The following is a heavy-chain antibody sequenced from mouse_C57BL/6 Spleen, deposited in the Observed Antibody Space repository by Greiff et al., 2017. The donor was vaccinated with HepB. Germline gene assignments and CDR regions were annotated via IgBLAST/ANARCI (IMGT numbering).Heavy chain of an antibody. J-gene: IGHJ2*01. Sequence: DVQLQESGPGLVKPSQSLSLTCSVTGYSITSGYYWNWIRQFPGNKLEWMGYISYDGSNNYNPSLKNRISITRDTSKNQFFLKLNSVTTEDTATYYCARGVYYGSFDYWGQGTTLTVSS. CDR1: GYSITSGYY. CDR3: ARGVYYGSFDY. D-gene: IGHD1-1*01. CDR2: ISYDGSN. V-gene: IGHV3-6*01.